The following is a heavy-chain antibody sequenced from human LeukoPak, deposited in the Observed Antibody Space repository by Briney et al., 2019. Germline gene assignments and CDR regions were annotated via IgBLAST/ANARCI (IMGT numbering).Heavy chain of an antibody. CDR3: TRSFED. CDR2: IKEDGTQK. Sequence: PGGSLRLSCAASAFTFSSYWMTWVRQAPGKGLEWVANIKEDGTQKNYVKSVKGRFTISRDNAENSLYLQMNSLRAEDTAVYYCTRSFEDWGQGTLVTVSS. V-gene: IGHV3-7*03. CDR1: AFTFSSYW. J-gene: IGHJ4*02.